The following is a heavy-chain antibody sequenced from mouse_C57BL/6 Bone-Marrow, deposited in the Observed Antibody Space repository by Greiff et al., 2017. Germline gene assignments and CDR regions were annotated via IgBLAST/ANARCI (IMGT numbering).Heavy chain of an antibody. V-gene: IGHV1-69*01. CDR2: IDPSDSYT. J-gene: IGHJ1*03. CDR1: GYTFTSYW. Sequence: QVQLQQPGAELVMPGASVKLSCKASGYTFTSYWMHWVKQRPGQGLEWIGEIDPSDSYTNYNQKFKGKSTLTVDKSSSTAYMQLSSLTSEDSAVYYCAREGTTGGGYFDVWGTGTTVTVSS. CDR3: AREGTTGGGYFDV. D-gene: IGHD1-1*01.